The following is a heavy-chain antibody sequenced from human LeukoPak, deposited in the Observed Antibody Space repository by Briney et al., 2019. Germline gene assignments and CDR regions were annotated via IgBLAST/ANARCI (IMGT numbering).Heavy chain of an antibody. CDR1: GYSISGGYY. Sequence: TSETLSLTCTGFGYSISGGYYWGWIRRPPGKGLEWIGSMYYSGNTYYNPSLKRRVNISVDTSKNQFSLKLSSVTAADTAVYYCARGGGRLVSSRYFDNWGQGTLVTVSS. V-gene: IGHV4-38-2*02. CDR3: ARGGGRLVSSRYFDN. CDR2: MYYSGNT. D-gene: IGHD2-15*01. J-gene: IGHJ4*02.